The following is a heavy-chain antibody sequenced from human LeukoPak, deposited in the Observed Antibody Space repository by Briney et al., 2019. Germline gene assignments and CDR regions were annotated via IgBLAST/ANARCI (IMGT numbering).Heavy chain of an antibody. J-gene: IGHJ4*02. CDR3: ARGRSRDGYNLRG. CDR1: GGSISSYY. CDR2: IYYSGST. D-gene: IGHD5-12*01. V-gene: IGHV4-59*01. Sequence: PSETLSLTCTVSGGSISSYYWSWIRQPPGKGLEWIGYIYYSGSTNYNPSLKSRVTISVDTSKNQFSLKLSSVTAADTAVYYCARGRSRDGYNLRGWGQGTLVTVSS.